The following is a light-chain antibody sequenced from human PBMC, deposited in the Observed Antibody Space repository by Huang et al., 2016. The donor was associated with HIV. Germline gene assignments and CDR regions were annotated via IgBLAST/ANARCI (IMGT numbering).Light chain of an antibody. CDR2: DAS. CDR3: QQRSNWPRT. V-gene: IGKV3-11*01. J-gene: IGKJ1*01. CDR1: QRVSSY. Sequence: EIVLTQSPATLSLSPGERATLSCRASQRVSSYLAWYPQKPGQAPRLLIYDASSRATGIPARFSGRGSGTDFTLTISSLEPEDFAVYYCQQRSNWPRTFGQGTKVEIK.